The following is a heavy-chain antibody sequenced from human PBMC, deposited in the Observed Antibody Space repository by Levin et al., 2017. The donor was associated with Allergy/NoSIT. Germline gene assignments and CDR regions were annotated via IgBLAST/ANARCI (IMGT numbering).Heavy chain of an antibody. Sequence: SGPTLVKPTQTLTLTCTFSGFSLSTNGVGVGWIRQPPGKALEWLALIYWDNDKRYSPSLKSRLTITKDTSKNQVVLTMTNMDPVDTATYYCAHRREGDSSWYRYFDYWGQGTLVTVSS. V-gene: IGHV2-5*02. CDR1: GFSLSTNGVG. D-gene: IGHD6-13*01. CDR2: IYWDNDK. CDR3: AHRREGDSSWYRYFDY. J-gene: IGHJ4*02.